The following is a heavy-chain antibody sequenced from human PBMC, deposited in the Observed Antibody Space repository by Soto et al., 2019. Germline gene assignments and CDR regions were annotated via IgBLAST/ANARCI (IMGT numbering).Heavy chain of an antibody. Sequence: SETLSLTCTVSGGSISSSSYYWGWIRQPPGKGLEWIGSIYYSGSTYYNPSLKSRVTISVDTSKNQFSLKLSSVTAADTAVYYCARHYFGLEGHKYSSSSSPYFSLLPNWFDPWGQGTLVTVSS. CDR3: ARHYFGLEGHKYSSSSSPYFSLLPNWFDP. CDR2: IYYSGST. J-gene: IGHJ5*02. D-gene: IGHD6-6*01. V-gene: IGHV4-39*01. CDR1: GGSISSSSYY.